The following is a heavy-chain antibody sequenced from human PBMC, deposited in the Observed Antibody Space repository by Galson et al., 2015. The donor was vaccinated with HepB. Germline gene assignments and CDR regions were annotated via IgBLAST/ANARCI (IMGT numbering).Heavy chain of an antibody. D-gene: IGHD3-10*01. CDR2: ISGGSTYT. CDR1: GFTFSDYY. Sequence: SLRLSCAASGFTFSDYYINWIRQAPGKGLEWVAYISGGSTYTNYADSVKGRFTISRDNAKKSLYLQMNSLRAEDTAVYYCARGSMGRGEEWFGPWGHGTLVTVSS. CDR3: ARGSMGRGEEWFGP. V-gene: IGHV3-11*05. J-gene: IGHJ5*02.